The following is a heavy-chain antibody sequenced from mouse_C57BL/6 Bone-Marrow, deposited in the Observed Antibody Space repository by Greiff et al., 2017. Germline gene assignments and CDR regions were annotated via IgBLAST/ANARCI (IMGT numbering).Heavy chain of an antibody. J-gene: IGHJ2*01. CDR2: INPGSGGT. V-gene: IGHV1-54*01. CDR3: ARVGGYDPFDY. CDR1: GYAFTNYL. D-gene: IGHD2-2*01. Sequence: VQLQQSGAELVRPGTSVKVSCKASGYAFTNYLIEWVKQRPGQGLEWIGVINPGSGGTNYNEKFKGKATLTADKSSSTAYMQLSILTSEDSAVYFCARVGGYDPFDYWGQGTTLTVSS.